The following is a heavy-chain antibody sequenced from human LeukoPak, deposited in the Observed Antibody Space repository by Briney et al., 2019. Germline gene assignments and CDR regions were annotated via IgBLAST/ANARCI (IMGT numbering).Heavy chain of an antibody. D-gene: IGHD3-16*01. CDR1: GFSFSRYT. CDR3: ARVAYSRAWYLFDN. J-gene: IGHJ4*02. Sequence: GGSLRLSCAASGFSFSRYTMSWVRQAPGKGLEWVSAISSTGSTFNADSVTGRFTISIDNSKNTLYLQMDSLRVEDTARYFCARVAYSRAWYLFDNWGPGALVTVSS. V-gene: IGHV3-23*01. CDR2: ISSTGST.